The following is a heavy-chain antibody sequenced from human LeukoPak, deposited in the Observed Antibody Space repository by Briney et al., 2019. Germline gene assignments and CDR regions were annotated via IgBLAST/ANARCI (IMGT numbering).Heavy chain of an antibody. CDR1: GFTFSSYG. D-gene: IGHD2-2*01. V-gene: IGHV3-33*01. Sequence: GRSLRLSCAASGFTFSSYGMHWVRQAPGKGVEGVAVIWYDGSKKYYADSVKGRFTISRDNSNNTLYLQMNSLRAEPTAVYYCARAPYRTHCSSTSCYYYYGMDVWGQGTTVTVSS. J-gene: IGHJ6*02. CDR3: ARAPYRTHCSSTSCYYYYGMDV. CDR2: IWYDGSKK.